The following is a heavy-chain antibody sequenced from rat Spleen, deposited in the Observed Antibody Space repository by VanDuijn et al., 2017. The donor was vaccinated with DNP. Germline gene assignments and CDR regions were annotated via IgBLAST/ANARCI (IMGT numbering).Heavy chain of an antibody. J-gene: IGHJ2*01. D-gene: IGHD4-4*01. V-gene: IGHV5-46*01. CDR3: TTGVRY. Sequence: EVQLVESGGGSVQPGRSMKLSCAASGFTFSSFPMAWVRQAPTKGLDWVATISNTGDSTYYRDSVRGRFTISRDNGESSLYLQMNSLWSEDTATYYCTTGVRYWGQGVMVTVSS. CDR1: GFTFSSFP. CDR2: ISNTGDST.